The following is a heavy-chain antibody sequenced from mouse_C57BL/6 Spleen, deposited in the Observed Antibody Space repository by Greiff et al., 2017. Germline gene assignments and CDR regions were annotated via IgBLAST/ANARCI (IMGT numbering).Heavy chain of an antibody. CDR2: IWGVGST. D-gene: IGHD1-1*01. CDR1: GFSLTSYG. CDR3: ARDYYGSSHYAMDY. J-gene: IGHJ4*01. V-gene: IGHV2-6*01. Sequence: VMLVESGPGLVAPSQSLSITCTVSGFSLTSYGVDWVRQSPGKGLEWLGVIWGVGSTNYNSALKSRLSISKDNSKSQVFLKMNSLQTDDTAMYYCARDYYGSSHYAMDYWGQGTSVTVSS.